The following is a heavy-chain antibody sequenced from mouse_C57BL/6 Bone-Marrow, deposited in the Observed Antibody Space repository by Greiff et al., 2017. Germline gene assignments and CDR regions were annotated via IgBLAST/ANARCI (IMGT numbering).Heavy chain of an antibody. J-gene: IGHJ3*01. CDR1: GYSITSGYD. V-gene: IGHV3-1*01. D-gene: IGHD4-1*01. Sequence: DVKLQESGPGMVKPSQSLSLTCTVTGYSITSGYDWHWIRHFPGNKLEWMGYISYSGSTNYNPSLKSRISITHDTSKNHFFLKLNSVTTEDTATYYCARGLGAWFAYWGQGTLVTVSA. CDR2: ISYSGST. CDR3: ARGLGAWFAY.